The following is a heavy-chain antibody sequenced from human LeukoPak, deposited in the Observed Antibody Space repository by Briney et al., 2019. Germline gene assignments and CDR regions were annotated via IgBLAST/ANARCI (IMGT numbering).Heavy chain of an antibody. CDR1: GDSISAYY. D-gene: IGHD3-3*01. V-gene: IGHV4-4*09. CDR2: IYTNGSA. CDR3: SRLQRQSAFWSGSYALFDY. Sequence: SETLSLTCTVSGDSISAYYWSWIRQPPGKGLEWIGHIYTNGSANYNPCLKSRVTFSLATSTNHFSLMLASVTAADTAVYYCSRLQRQSAFWSGSYALFDYWGQGTLVTVSS. J-gene: IGHJ4*02.